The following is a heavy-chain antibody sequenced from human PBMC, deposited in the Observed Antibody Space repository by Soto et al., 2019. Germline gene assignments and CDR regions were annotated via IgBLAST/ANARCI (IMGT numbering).Heavy chain of an antibody. Sequence: GGSLRFSCAASGFTFSDYYMSWIRQAPGKGLEWVSYISSSGSIIYYADSVKGRFTISRDNAKNLLYLQMNTLRAEDTAVYYCARDQGYYDSSGYFDFWGQGTLVTVSS. V-gene: IGHV3-11*01. J-gene: IGHJ4*02. CDR3: ARDQGYYDSSGYFDF. CDR1: GFTFSDYY. CDR2: ISSSGSII. D-gene: IGHD3-22*01.